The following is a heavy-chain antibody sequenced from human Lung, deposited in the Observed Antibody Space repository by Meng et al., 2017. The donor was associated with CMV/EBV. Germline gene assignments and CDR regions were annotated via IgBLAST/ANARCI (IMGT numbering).Heavy chain of an antibody. J-gene: IGHJ4*02. CDR2: ISHDGDHR. CDR3: KEVDE. Sequence: PGRSMVRPSPPSAFSVAGPVVLWVRRAPGKVLGWVAAISHDGDHRFYADSVKARFTISRDNAKNTLYLHLSRLRVDDTALYYCKEVDEWGQGTLVTVSS. V-gene: IGHV3-33*05. CDR1: AFSVAGPV.